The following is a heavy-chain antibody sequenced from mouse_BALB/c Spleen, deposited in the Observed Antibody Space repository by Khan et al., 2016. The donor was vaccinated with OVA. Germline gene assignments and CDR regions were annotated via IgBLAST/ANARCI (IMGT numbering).Heavy chain of an antibody. CDR1: GYTFTEYT. CDR2: INPNNGGC. CDR3: ARDGAYYRYSWFAY. J-gene: IGHJ3*01. Sequence: EVQLQQSGPELVKPGASVKISCRTSGYTFTEYTMHWVKQSHGKSLECIGSINPNNGGCTYNQKFKGKATLTVDKSSSTAYMELRSLTSEDSAVYYCARDGAYYRYSWFAYWGQGTLVTVSA. D-gene: IGHD2-14*01. V-gene: IGHV1-18*01.